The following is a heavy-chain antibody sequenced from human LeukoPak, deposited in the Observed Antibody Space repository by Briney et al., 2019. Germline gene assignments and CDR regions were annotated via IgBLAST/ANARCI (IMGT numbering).Heavy chain of an antibody. CDR2: IFPGDSDT. CDR3: ARQRSIAARPFDY. J-gene: IGHJ4*02. Sequence: GESLQISCKGSAYSFTSYWISWVRQMPGKGLEWMGIIFPGDSDTRYSPSFQGQVTISADKSISTAYLQWSSLKASDTAVYYCARQRSIAARPFDYWGQGTLVTVSS. V-gene: IGHV5-51*01. CDR1: AYSFTSYW. D-gene: IGHD6-6*01.